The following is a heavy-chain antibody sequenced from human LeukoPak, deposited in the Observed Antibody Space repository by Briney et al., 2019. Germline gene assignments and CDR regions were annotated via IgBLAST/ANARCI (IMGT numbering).Heavy chain of an antibody. CDR2: IYYSGST. V-gene: IGHV4-59*01. CDR1: GGSISSYY. D-gene: IGHD1-26*01. CDR3: ARAVRGESYWEDMDV. J-gene: IGHJ6*03. Sequence: SETLSLTCTVSGGSISSYYWSWIRQPPGKGLEWIGYIYYSGSTNYNPSLKSRVTISVDTSKNQFSLKLSSVTAADTAVYYCARAVRGESYWEDMDVWGKGTTVTVSS.